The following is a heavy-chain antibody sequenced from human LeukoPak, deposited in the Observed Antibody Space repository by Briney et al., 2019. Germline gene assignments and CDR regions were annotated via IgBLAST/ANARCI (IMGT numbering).Heavy chain of an antibody. Sequence: PSETLSLTCTVSGGSISSYYWSWIRQPPGKGLEWIGYIYYSGSTNYNPSLKSRVTISVDTSKNQFSLKLSSVTAADTAVYYCARAASGSDWNRFDYWGQGTLVTVSS. CDR2: IYYSGST. CDR3: ARAASGSDWNRFDY. CDR1: GGSISSYY. V-gene: IGHV4-59*01. J-gene: IGHJ4*02. D-gene: IGHD1/OR15-1a*01.